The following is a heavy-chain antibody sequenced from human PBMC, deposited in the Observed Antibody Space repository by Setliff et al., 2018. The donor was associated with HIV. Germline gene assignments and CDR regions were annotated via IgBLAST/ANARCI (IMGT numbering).Heavy chain of an antibody. CDR3: ARGHGVYSGSYLAVYFDY. J-gene: IGHJ4*02. D-gene: IGHD1-26*01. V-gene: IGHV4-34*01. Sequence: SETLSLTCAVYGGSFSGYYWSWIRQPPGKGLEWIGEINHSGSTNYKPSLKSRVTISVDMSKSQVSLKVSSVTAADTAVYYCARGHGVYSGSYLAVYFDYWGQGTLVTVSS. CDR2: INHSGST. CDR1: GGSFSGYY.